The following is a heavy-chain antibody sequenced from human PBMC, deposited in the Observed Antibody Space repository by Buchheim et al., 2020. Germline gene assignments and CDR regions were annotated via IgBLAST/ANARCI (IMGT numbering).Heavy chain of an antibody. CDR3: ARGRQKSITIFGVANRPWFDP. D-gene: IGHD3-3*01. V-gene: IGHV3-48*03. CDR1: GFTFSSYE. Sequence: EVQLVESGGGLVQPGGSLRLSCAASGFTFSSYEMNWVRQAPGKGLEWVSYISSSGSTIYYADSVKGRFTISRDNAKNSLYLQMNSLRAEDTAVYYCARGRQKSITIFGVANRPWFDPWGQGT. CDR2: ISSSGSTI. J-gene: IGHJ5*02.